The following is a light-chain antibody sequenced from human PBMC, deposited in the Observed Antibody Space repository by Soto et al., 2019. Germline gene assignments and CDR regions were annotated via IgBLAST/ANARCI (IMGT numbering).Light chain of an antibody. Sequence: QSALTQPASVSGSPGQSITISCTGPSSDIGSYDLVSWYQHHPGKAPQLLVYEVTKRPSGVSNRFSGSKSGNTASLTISGLQAEDEANYYCCSYASFTTVVFGEGTQLTVL. J-gene: IGLJ2*01. CDR2: EVT. CDR1: SSDIGSYDL. CDR3: CSYASFTTVV. V-gene: IGLV2-23*02.